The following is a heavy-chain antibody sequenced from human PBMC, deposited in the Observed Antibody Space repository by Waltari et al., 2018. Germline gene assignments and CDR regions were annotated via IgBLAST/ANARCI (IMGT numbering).Heavy chain of an antibody. CDR3: ARGVCSSTSCYYYYYYMDV. CDR2: IYYSGST. D-gene: IGHD2-2*01. Sequence: QVQLQESGPGLVKPSETLSLTCTVSGGSISSYYWRWIRQPPGKGLEWIGYIYYSGSTNYNPSLKSRVTISVDTSKNQFSLKLSSVTAADTAVYYCARGVCSSTSCYYYYYYMDVWGKGTTVTISS. J-gene: IGHJ6*03. V-gene: IGHV4-59*01. CDR1: GGSISSYY.